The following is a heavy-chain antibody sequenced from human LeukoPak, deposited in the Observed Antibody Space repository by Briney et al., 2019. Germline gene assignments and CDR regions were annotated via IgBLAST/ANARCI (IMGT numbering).Heavy chain of an antibody. V-gene: IGHV3-7*01. D-gene: IGHD2-15*01. CDR2: IKEDGSEE. CDR1: GTGFTFRTSY. Sequence: PGGSLRLSCVATGTGFTFRTSYMSWVRQAPGKGLEWVASIKEDGSEENYVDSVKGRFTISSDNAKNSVHLQTNNLRVEDTAVYYCARGRAASPTWGQGTLVTVSS. J-gene: IGHJ5*02. CDR3: ARGRAASPT.